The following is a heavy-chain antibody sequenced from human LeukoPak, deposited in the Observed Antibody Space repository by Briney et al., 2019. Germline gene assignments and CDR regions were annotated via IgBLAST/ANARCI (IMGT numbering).Heavy chain of an antibody. CDR2: ISAGGYPI. J-gene: IGHJ4*01. V-gene: IGHV3-11*04. Sequence: GGSLRLSCTGSGFTFNDYYMSWVRQAPGKGLEWLSFISAGGYPIYYADSVRGRFTISRDTAKNSLYLQMNSLRVEDTAVYYCVMTAGPPTDHWGQGALVTDSS. CDR1: GFTFNDYY. CDR3: VMTAGPPTDH.